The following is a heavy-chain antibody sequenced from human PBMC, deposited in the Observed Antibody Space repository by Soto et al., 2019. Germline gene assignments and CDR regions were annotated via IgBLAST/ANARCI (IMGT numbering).Heavy chain of an antibody. J-gene: IGHJ4*02. D-gene: IGHD2-2*01. CDR3: ARGPSRDVAIPAATEEF. V-gene: IGHV1-8*01. CDR2: MRTDSGNT. CDR1: GYTFTSYD. Sequence: QVQLVQSGAEVKKPGASVKVSCKASGYTFTSYDINWVRQAPGQGLEWMGWMRTDSGNTGFAQQFQGRFTMTRDTATSTAYMDLSQPRSDDTAVYYCARGPSRDVAIPAATEEFWGQGTLLTVSS.